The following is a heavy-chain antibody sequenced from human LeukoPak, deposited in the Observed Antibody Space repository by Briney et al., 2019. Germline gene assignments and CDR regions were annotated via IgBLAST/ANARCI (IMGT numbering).Heavy chain of an antibody. CDR3: AKAFVVVTATRFDP. V-gene: IGHV3-30*18. J-gene: IGHJ5*02. CDR2: ISYVGSNK. Sequence: PGGSLRLSCAASGFTFSSYGMHWVRQAPGKGREWVAVISYVGSNKYYADSVKGRFTISRDNSKNTLYLQMNSLRAEDTAVYYCAKAFVVVTATRFDPWGQGTLVTVSS. CDR1: GFTFSSYG. D-gene: IGHD2-21*02.